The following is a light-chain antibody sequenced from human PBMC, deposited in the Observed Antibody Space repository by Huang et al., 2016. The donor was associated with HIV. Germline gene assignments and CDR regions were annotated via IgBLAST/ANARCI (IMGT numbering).Light chain of an antibody. CDR2: GAS. CDR1: QSVGSN. Sequence: EVVMTQSPVTLSVSPGERATLSCRASQSVGSNFAWYQQRPGQAPRLLIYGASLRATGVPVRFSGTGSGTDFALTISSLQSEDFAIYYCQRYDDWLSLTFGGGTRVEIK. V-gene: IGKV3-15*01. J-gene: IGKJ4*01. CDR3: QRYDDWLSLT.